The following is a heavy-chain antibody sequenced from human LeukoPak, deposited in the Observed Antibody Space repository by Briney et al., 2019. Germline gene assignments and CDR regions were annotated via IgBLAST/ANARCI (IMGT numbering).Heavy chain of an antibody. D-gene: IGHD6-19*01. CDR3: ARTQSSGWYYFDY. CDR1: GFTFSSYE. Sequence: GGSLRLSCAASGFTFSSYEMNWVRQVPGKGLEWVSYISSSGSTIYYADSVKGRFTISRDNTKNSLYLQMNSLRAEDTAVYYCARTQSSGWYYFDYWGQGTLVTVSS. CDR2: ISSSGSTI. J-gene: IGHJ4*02. V-gene: IGHV3-48*03.